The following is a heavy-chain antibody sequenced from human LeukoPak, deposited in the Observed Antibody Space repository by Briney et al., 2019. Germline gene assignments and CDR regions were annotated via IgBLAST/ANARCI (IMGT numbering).Heavy chain of an antibody. CDR1: GFTFSSYS. J-gene: IGHJ4*02. V-gene: IGHV3-48*01. CDR3: VRDSSWSAPVPENPVAFDY. Sequence: PGGSLRLSCAASGFTFSSYSMNWVRQAPGKGLEWVSYISSSSSTIYYADSVKGRFTISRDNAKNSLYLQMNSLRAEGTAVYYCVRDSSWSAPVPENPVAFDYWGQGISVTVSS. D-gene: IGHD6-13*01. CDR2: ISSSSSTI.